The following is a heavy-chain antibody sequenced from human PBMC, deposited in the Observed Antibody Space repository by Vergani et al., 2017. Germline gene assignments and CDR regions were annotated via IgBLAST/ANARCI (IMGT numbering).Heavy chain of an antibody. CDR2: IHYSENT. J-gene: IGHJ5*02. CDR3: ASDTHSEQRADR. D-gene: IGHD1/OR15-1a*01. CDR1: FDSIRNLY. V-gene: IGHV4-59*11. Sequence: QVQLQESGPGLVKSSETLSLTCSVSFDSIRNLYCNWIRQPPGKGLEWIGSIHYSENTNYNPSLKTRVTISVDTSKKQFSLTLTSVTAADTAVYYCASDTHSEQRADRWGQGILVTVTS.